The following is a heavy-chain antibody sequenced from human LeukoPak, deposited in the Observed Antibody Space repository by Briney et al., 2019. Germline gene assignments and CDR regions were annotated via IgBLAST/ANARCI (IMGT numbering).Heavy chain of an antibody. CDR1: GGSISSGSYY. CDR3: ARDDFWSGYRAFDI. J-gene: IGHJ3*02. D-gene: IGHD3-3*01. V-gene: IGHV4-61*02. CDR2: IYTSGST. Sequence: SETLSLTCTVSGGSISSGSYYWSWIRQPAGKGLEWIGRIYTSGSTNYNPSLKSRVTMSVDTSKNQFSLKLSSVTAADTAVYYCARDDFWSGYRAFDIWGQGTMVTVSS.